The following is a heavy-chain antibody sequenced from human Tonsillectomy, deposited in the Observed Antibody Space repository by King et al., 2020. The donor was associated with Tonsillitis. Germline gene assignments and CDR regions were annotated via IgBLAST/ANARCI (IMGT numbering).Heavy chain of an antibody. CDR1: GGTFNNYG. J-gene: IGHJ6*02. D-gene: IGHD2-15*01. CDR3: ARRGIINYGMDV. V-gene: IGHV1-69*01. CDR2: IIPIFGAT. Sequence: VQLVESGAEVKKPGSSLKVSCKASGGTFNNYGISWVRQAPGQGLEWMGGIIPIFGATNYAQKFQGRVTITADESTRTAYMERSSLRSDDTAVYYCARRGIINYGMDVWGQGTTVIVSS.